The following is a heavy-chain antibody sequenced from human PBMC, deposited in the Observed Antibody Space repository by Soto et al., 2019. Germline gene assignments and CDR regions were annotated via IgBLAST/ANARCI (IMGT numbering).Heavy chain of an antibody. CDR3: ARGGGVGVAGSAAFDM. CDR2: INPATGAA. CDR1: GYPVTAYY. V-gene: IGHV1-2*02. Sequence: QLHLVQSGAVVKKPGASVTVSCSASGYPVTAYYMHWVRQAPGRGLEWMGGINPATGAAKYTQTFQGRVTMHRDTPTSTVFMELSGLTSGDTAVFYWARGGGVGVAGSAAFDMWGQGTLVTVSS. D-gene: IGHD3-3*01. J-gene: IGHJ3*02.